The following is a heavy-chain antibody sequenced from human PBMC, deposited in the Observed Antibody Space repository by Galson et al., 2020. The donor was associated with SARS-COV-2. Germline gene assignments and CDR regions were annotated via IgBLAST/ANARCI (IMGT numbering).Heavy chain of an antibody. CDR2: IYNSGST. J-gene: IGHJ3*02. D-gene: IGHD6-6*01. Sequence: SETLSLTCTVSGGSISSSSYYWGWLRQPPGKGLEWIGRIYNSGSTYYNPSLKSRVTISVDTSKNQFTLKLSSVTAADTAVYYCARHRLPDLLSYAFDIWGQGTMVTVSS. CDR1: GGSISSSSYY. CDR3: ARHRLPDLLSYAFDI. V-gene: IGHV4-39*01.